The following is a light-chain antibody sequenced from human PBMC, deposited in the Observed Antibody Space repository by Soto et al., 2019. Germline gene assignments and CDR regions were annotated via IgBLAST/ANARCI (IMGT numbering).Light chain of an antibody. CDR1: SSVVESYIL. V-gene: IGLV2-23*02. CDR2: EVT. Sequence: QSALTQPASVSGSPGQSITISCPGTSSVVESYILVSWYQQHPCKAPKLMIYEVTKRPSGVSDRFSGSKSGNTASLTISGLQAEDEADYYCCSYASSSTYVFGTGTKVTVL. J-gene: IGLJ1*01. CDR3: CSYASSSTYV.